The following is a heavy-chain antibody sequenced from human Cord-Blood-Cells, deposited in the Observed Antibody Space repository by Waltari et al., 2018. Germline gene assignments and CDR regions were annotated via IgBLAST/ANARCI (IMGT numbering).Heavy chain of an antibody. D-gene: IGHD6-13*01. V-gene: IGHV4-34*01. CDR3: ARPRGAAAGLRDVDGMDV. CDR1: GGSFSGSS. J-gene: IGHJ6*02. CDR2: INHRGST. Sequence: QVQLQQWGAGLLKPSETLSPTRAVHGGSFSGSSWSWIRQPAGKGLEWIGEINHRGSTNYNPSLKSRVTISVDTSKNQFSLKLSSVTAADTAVYYCARPRGAAAGLRDVDGMDVWGQGTTVTVSS.